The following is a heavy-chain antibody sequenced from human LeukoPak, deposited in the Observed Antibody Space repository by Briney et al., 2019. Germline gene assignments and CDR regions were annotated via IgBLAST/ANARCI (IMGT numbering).Heavy chain of an antibody. J-gene: IGHJ4*02. D-gene: IGHD3-16*02. CDR1: GFTFGGYA. CDR3: TSFGDYVWGSYRYFDY. Sequence: GGSLRLSCTASGFTFGGYAMSWFRQAPGKGLEWVGFIRSKAYGWATEYAASVKGSFTISRDESKCIDYLQMNSLKPEDTAVYYCTSFGDYVWGSYRYFDYWGQGTLVTVSS. V-gene: IGHV3-49*03. CDR2: IRSKAYGWAT.